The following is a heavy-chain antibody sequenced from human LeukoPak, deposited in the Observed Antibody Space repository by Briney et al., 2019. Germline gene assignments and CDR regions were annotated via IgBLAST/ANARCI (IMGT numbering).Heavy chain of an antibody. CDR3: ASQHYYDSSGYYYFDY. CDR1: GGSISSYY. Sequence: KTSETLSLTCTVSGGSISSYYWSWIRQPPGKGLEWIGEINHSGSTNYNPSLKSRVTISVDTSKNQFSLKLSSVTAADTAVYYCASQHYYDSSGYYYFDYWGQGTLVTASS. V-gene: IGHV4-34*01. D-gene: IGHD3-22*01. CDR2: INHSGST. J-gene: IGHJ4*02.